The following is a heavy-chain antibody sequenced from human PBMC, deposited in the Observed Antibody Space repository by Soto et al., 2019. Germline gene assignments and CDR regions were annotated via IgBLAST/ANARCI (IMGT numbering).Heavy chain of an antibody. CDR2: ISGSGGTT. D-gene: IGHD6-25*01. Sequence: EVQLLESGGGLVQPGRSLRLSCAASGFTFSNYAMSWVRQAPGQGLDWVSAISGSGGTTYYADSAKGRFTISRDNSKITLFRQMNSLRAEDAAVYYCAKFFVETGSNSGWPWSFHYWGQGTLVTVSS. CDR3: AKFFVETGSNSGWPWSFHY. CDR1: GFTFSNYA. J-gene: IGHJ4*02. V-gene: IGHV3-23*01.